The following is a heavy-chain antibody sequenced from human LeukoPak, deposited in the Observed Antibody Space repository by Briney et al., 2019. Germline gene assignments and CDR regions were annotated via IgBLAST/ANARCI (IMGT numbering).Heavy chain of an antibody. Sequence: GGSLRLSCAASGFTFSSYWMSWVRQAPGKGLEWVANIKQDGSEKYYVDSVKGRFTISRDNAKNSLYLQMNSLRAEDTAVYYCARARATTRSRSFDYWGQGTLVTVSS. V-gene: IGHV3-7*01. CDR1: GFTFSSYW. J-gene: IGHJ4*02. CDR2: IKQDGSEK. CDR3: ARARATTRSRSFDY. D-gene: IGHD5-12*01.